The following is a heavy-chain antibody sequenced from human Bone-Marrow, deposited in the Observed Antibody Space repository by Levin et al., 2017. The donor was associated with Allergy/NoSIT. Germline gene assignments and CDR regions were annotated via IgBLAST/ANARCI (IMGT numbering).Heavy chain of an antibody. J-gene: IGHJ4*02. CDR2: VSWDGGST. CDR3: AKAMEASSLFDS. V-gene: IGHV3-43D*03. CDR1: GFNFDDYA. Sequence: PGGSLRLSCVASGFNFDDYAMHWVRQAPGKGLEWVSLVSWDGGSTYYADSVKGRFSISRDNTKNSLYLHMNSLRPEDSALYYCAKAMEASSLFDSWGQGTLVTVSS. D-gene: IGHD6-6*01.